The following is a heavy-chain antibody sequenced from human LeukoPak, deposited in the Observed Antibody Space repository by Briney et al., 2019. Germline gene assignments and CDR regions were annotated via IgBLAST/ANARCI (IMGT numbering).Heavy chain of an antibody. CDR3: AREIVVVPAATPISYYYYYMDV. CDR2: ISYDGSNK. J-gene: IGHJ6*03. Sequence: PPGGSLRLSCAASGFTFSSYAMHWVRQAPGKGLEWVAVISYDGSNKYYADSVKGRFTISGDNSKNTLYLQMNSLRAEDTAVYYCAREIVVVPAATPISYYYYYMDVWGKGTTVTVSS. CDR1: GFTFSSYA. D-gene: IGHD2-2*01. V-gene: IGHV3-30*04.